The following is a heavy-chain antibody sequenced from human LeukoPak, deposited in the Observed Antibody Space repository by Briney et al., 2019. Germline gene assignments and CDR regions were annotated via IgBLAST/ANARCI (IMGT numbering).Heavy chain of an antibody. D-gene: IGHD3-9*01. CDR2: IYYSGST. CDR1: GGSISSGGYY. Sequence: PSETLSLTCTVSGGSISSGGYYWSWIRQHPGKGLEWIGYIYYSGSTYYNPSLKSRVTISVDTSKSQFSLKLGSVTAADTAVYYCARGGDILTGYYDFDYWGQGTLVTVSS. V-gene: IGHV4-30-4*08. CDR3: ARGGDILTGYYDFDY. J-gene: IGHJ4*02.